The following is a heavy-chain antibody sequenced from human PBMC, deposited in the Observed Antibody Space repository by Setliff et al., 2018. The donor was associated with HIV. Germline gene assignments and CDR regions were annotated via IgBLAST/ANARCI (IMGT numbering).Heavy chain of an antibody. CDR1: GYTFTSYD. V-gene: IGHV1-8*01. CDR2: MNPNSGNT. J-gene: IGHJ4*02. D-gene: IGHD7-27*01. CDR3: ARDKTGDLWYFDS. Sequence: ASVKVSCKASGYTFTSYDINWVRQATGQGLEWMGWMNPNSGNTGYAQKFQGRVTMTRNTSITTAYMELNSLRSEDTAVYYCARDKTGDLWYFDSWGQGTLVTVSS.